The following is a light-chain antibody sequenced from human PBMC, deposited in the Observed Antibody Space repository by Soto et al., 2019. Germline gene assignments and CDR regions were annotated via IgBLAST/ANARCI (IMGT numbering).Light chain of an antibody. Sequence: EIVLTQSPGTLSLSPGERATLSCRASQSVTSSFLAWYQQKPGQAPRLLIYGASSRATGIPDRFSGSGSGTDFTLTISRLEPEDFAVYYCQQYGTSPPWTFAKGTKVDIK. V-gene: IGKV3-20*01. CDR1: QSVTSSF. CDR2: GAS. J-gene: IGKJ1*01. CDR3: QQYGTSPPWT.